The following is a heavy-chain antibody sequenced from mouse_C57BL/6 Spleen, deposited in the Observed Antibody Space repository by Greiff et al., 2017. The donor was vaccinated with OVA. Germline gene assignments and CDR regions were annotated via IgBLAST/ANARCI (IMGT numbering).Heavy chain of an antibody. J-gene: IGHJ4*01. CDR2: FHPYNDDT. CDR1: GYTFTTYP. Sequence: VQLQQSGAELVKPGASVKMSCKASGYTFTTYPIEWMKQNHGKSLEWIGNFHPYNDDTKYNEKFKGKATLTVEKSSSTAYLELSRLTSDDSAVYYCARGTTVVADYAMDYWGQGTSVTVSS. V-gene: IGHV1-47*01. D-gene: IGHD1-1*01. CDR3: ARGTTVVADYAMDY.